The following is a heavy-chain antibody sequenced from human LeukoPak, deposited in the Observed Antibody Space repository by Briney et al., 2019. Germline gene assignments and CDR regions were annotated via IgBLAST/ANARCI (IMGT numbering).Heavy chain of an antibody. D-gene: IGHD6-13*01. CDR1: GYSISGSNW. CDR2: IYYSGTT. CDR3: ARKIASVGYFDY. J-gene: IGHJ4*02. Sequence: SDTLSLTCAVSGYSISGSNWWGRIRQPPGKGLEWIGYIYYSGTTNYNPSLKSRVTMSVDTSKNQFSLKLSSVTAVDTAVYYCARKIASVGYFDYWGQGTLVTVSS. V-gene: IGHV4-28*01.